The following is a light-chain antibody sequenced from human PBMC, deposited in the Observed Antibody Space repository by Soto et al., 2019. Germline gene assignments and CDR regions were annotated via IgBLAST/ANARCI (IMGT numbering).Light chain of an antibody. CDR3: ATWDDSLIGHWV. CDR2: TND. CDR1: SSSIGSNA. J-gene: IGLJ3*02. V-gene: IGLV1-44*01. Sequence: QSVVTQPPSVSGTPGQRVTVSCSGSSSSIGSNAVNWYQQLPGTVPKLLIYTNDQRPSGVPDRFSGSKSGTSASLAISGLQSENEADYYCATWDDSLIGHWVFGGGTKLTVL.